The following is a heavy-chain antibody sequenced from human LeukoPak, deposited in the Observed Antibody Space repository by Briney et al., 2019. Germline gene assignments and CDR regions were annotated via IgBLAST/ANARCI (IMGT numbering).Heavy chain of an antibody. CDR2: IYSGGST. CDR1: GFTVSSNY. CDR3: AKENPVGGTNYFDY. Sequence: GGSLRLSCAASGFTVSSNYMSWVRQAPGKGLEWVSVIYSGGSTYYADSVKGRFIISRDNSKNTLSLQMNTLRAEDTAIYYCAKENPVGGTNYFDYWGQGTLVTVSS. D-gene: IGHD1-26*01. V-gene: IGHV3-53*01. J-gene: IGHJ4*02.